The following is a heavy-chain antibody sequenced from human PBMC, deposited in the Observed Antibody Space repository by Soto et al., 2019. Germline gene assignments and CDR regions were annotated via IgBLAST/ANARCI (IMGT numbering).Heavy chain of an antibody. Sequence: GASVKVSCKASGGTFSSYAISWVRQAPGQGLEWMGGIIPIFGTANYAQKFQGRVTITADKSTSTAYMELSSLRSEDTAVYYCARVSSRTRNWFDPWGQGTLVTVSS. CDR3: ARVSSRTRNWFDP. V-gene: IGHV1-69*06. CDR2: IIPIFGTA. J-gene: IGHJ5*02. CDR1: GGTFSSYA.